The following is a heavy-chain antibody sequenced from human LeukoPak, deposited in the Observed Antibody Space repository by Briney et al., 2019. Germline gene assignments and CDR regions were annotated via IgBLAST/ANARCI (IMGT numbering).Heavy chain of an antibody. D-gene: IGHD6-6*01. CDR1: GFTFSSYA. CDR2: ISNSGAIK. CDR3: AGSSLEYSSSSLGGY. V-gene: IGHV3-48*03. Sequence: QPGGSLRLSCAASGFTFSSYAMHWVRQAPGKGLEWVSYISNSGAIKKYADSVKGRFTISRDNAKNSLYLQMNGLRAEDTAVYYCAGSSLEYSSSSLGGYWGQGTLVTVSS. J-gene: IGHJ4*02.